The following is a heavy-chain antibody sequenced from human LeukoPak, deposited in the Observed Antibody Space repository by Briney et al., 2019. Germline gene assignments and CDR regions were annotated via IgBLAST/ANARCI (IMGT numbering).Heavy chain of an antibody. CDR2: IYYSGST. CDR1: GGSISSYY. V-gene: IGHV4-59*01. D-gene: IGHD6-6*01. J-gene: IGHJ4*02. CDR3: ARAYSSSSDFDY. Sequence: SETLSLTCTVSGGSISSYYWSWIRQPPGKGLEWIGYIYYSGSTNYNPSLKSRVTISVDTSKNQFSLKLSSVTAADTAVYYCARAYSSSSDFDYWGQGTLVTVSS.